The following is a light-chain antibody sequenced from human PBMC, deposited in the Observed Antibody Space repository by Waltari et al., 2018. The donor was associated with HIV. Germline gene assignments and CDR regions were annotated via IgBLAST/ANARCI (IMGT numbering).Light chain of an antibody. Sequence: SYELTHPPSVSVSPGQTARTTCSGDPWPNQYAYCYQQKPGQAPVLVLYTDIERPSGIPERFSGSSSGTTVTLTISGVQAEDEADYYCQSADNSSTYKIFGGGTKLTVL. J-gene: IGLJ2*01. CDR3: QSADNSSTYKI. V-gene: IGLV3-25*03. CDR2: TDI. CDR1: PWPNQY.